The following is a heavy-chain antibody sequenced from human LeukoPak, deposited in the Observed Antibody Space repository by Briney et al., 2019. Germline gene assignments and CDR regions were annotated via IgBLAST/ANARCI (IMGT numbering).Heavy chain of an antibody. CDR1: GYTFTGYY. J-gene: IGHJ4*02. V-gene: IGHV1-2*02. CDR3: ARSTTWTLYYFDY. Sequence: ASVKVSCKASGYTFTGYYMHWVRQASGQGLEWMGWINPNSGGTNYAQKFQGRVTMTRDTSISTAYMELSRLRSDDTAVYYCARSTTWTLYYFDYWGQGTLVTVSS. D-gene: IGHD1-14*01. CDR2: INPNSGGT.